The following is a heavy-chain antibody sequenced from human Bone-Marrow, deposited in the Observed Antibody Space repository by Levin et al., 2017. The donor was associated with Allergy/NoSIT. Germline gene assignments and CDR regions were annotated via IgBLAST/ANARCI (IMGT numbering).Heavy chain of an antibody. CDR1: GFSFGHAW. Sequence: SGGSLRLSYVASGFSFGHAWVSWVRQAPGKGLEWVGRIKTQAEGGTTDYAAAVKCRFTISRDDSINTLYLQMNSLKTGDTGIYYFTAHGSDCLGAACFWGQATLVTVSS. CDR3: TAHGSDCLGAACF. CDR2: IKTQAEGGTT. V-gene: IGHV3-15*01. D-gene: IGHD2-21*02. J-gene: IGHJ4*02.